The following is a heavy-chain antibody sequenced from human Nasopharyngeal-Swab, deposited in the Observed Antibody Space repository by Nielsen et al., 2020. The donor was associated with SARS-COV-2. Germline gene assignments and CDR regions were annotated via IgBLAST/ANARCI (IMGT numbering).Heavy chain of an antibody. CDR3: ARTERGYRGRDY. Sequence: LRLSCTVSGGSISSGGYYWSWIRQPPGKGLEWIGYIYYSGSTYYNPSLKSRVTISVDTSKNQFSLKLSSVTAADPAVYYCARTERGYRGRDYWGQGTLVTVSS. CDR2: IYYSGST. J-gene: IGHJ4*02. CDR1: GGSISSGGYY. D-gene: IGHD5-12*01. V-gene: IGHV4-31*03.